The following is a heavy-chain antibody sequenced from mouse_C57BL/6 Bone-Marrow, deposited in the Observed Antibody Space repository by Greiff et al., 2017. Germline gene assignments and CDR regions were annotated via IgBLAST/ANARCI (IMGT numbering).Heavy chain of an antibody. J-gene: IGHJ2*01. V-gene: IGHV1-62-2*01. CDR3: ESYEENGLFLDY. Sequence: VHLVESGAELVKPGASVKLSCKASGYTFTEYTIHWVKQRSGQGLEWIGWFYPGSGSIKYNEKFKDKATLTADKSSSTVYMELSRLTSEDSAVYCCESYEENGLFLDYWGQGTTLTVSS. CDR1: GYTFTEYT. D-gene: IGHD1-2*01. CDR2: FYPGSGSI.